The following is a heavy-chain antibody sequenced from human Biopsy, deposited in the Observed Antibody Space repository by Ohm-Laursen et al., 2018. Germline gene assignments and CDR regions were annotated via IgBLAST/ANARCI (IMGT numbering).Heavy chain of an antibody. CDR2: INHSGST. D-gene: IGHD6-19*01. J-gene: IGHJ4*02. CDR3: ARGRLRAVAHFDY. V-gene: IGHV4-34*01. Sequence: SDTLSLTCTVYGRSFSGYYWSWIRQPPGKGLEWIGEINHSGSTNYNPSLKSRVTISVDTSKNQFSLKLGSVTAADTAVYYCARGRLRAVAHFDYWGQGTLVTVSS. CDR1: GRSFSGYY.